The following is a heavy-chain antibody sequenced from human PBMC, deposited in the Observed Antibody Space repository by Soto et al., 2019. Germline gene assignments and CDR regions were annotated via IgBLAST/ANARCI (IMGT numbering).Heavy chain of an antibody. CDR1: GFTFSSYS. V-gene: IGHV3-21*01. D-gene: IGHD2-15*01. Sequence: GGSLRLSCAASGFTFSSYSMNWFRQAPGKGLEWVSSISSSSSYIYYAESVKGRFTISRDNAKNTLYLQMNSLRAEDTAVYYCARDPIVVAITATGPRGWFDPWGQGTLVTVS. CDR3: ARDPIVVAITATGPRGWFDP. J-gene: IGHJ5*02. CDR2: ISSSSSYI.